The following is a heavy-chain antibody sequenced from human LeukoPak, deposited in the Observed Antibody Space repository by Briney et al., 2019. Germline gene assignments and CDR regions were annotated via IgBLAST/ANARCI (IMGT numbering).Heavy chain of an antibody. CDR2: ISSSSSYI. V-gene: IGHV3-21*01. D-gene: IGHD3-9*01. CDR1: GFTFSSYS. CDR3: ARGPHGRIYDILTGFDY. J-gene: IGHJ4*02. Sequence: GGSLRLSCAASGFTFSSYSMNWVRQAPGKGLEWVSSISSSSSYIYYADSVKGRFTISRDNAKNSLYLQMNSLRAEDTAVYYCARGPHGRIYDILTGFDYWGQGTLVTVSS.